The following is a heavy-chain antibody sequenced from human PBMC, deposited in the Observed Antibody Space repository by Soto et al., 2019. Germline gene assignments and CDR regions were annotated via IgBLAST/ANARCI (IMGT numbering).Heavy chain of an antibody. Sequence: GASVKVSCKTSGYTFTNFGLSWVRQAPGQGLEWMGWISAYNGNTNYAQKLQGRVTMTTDTSTSTAYMELRSLRSDDTAVYYCASPRRYYGSGSYYRDYYYYYGMDVWGQGTTVTVSS. V-gene: IGHV1-18*01. CDR3: ASPRRYYGSGSYYRDYYYYYGMDV. CDR1: GYTFTNFG. J-gene: IGHJ6*02. D-gene: IGHD3-10*01. CDR2: ISAYNGNT.